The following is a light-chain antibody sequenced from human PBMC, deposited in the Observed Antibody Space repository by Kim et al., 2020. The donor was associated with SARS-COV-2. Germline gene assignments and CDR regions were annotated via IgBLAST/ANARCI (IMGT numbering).Light chain of an antibody. Sequence: QSALTQPASVSGSPGQSITISCTGTSSDVGGYNHVSWYQQHPGKAPKLMIFGVSQRPSGVSYRFSGSKSGNTASLTISGLQAEDEADYYCASYAGSNTLLFGGGTQLTVL. V-gene: IGLV2-14*01. J-gene: IGLJ3*02. CDR3: ASYAGSNTLL. CDR1: SSDVGGYNH. CDR2: GVS.